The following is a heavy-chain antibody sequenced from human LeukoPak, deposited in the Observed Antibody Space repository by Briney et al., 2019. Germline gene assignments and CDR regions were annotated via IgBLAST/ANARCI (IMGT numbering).Heavy chain of an antibody. D-gene: IGHD6-19*01. CDR3: ARPYSSGWYVDFQH. Sequence: GGSLRLSCAASGFTFSSYGMHWVRQAPGEGLVWVAVISYDGSNKYYADSVKGRFTISRDNSKNTLYLQMNSLRAEDTAVYYCARPYSSGWYVDFQHWGQGTLVTVSS. CDR2: ISYDGSNK. CDR1: GFTFSSYG. J-gene: IGHJ1*01. V-gene: IGHV3-30*03.